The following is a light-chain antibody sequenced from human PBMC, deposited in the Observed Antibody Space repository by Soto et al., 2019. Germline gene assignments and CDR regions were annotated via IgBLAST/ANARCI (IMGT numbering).Light chain of an antibody. CDR3: QQYGSSPRT. CDR2: GAS. Sequence: IVLTQSPVTLSLSPGVRATLSCRASQSVSSSYLAWYQQKPGQAPRLLIYGASSRATGIPDRFSGSGSGTDFTLTISRLEPEDFAVYYCQQYGSSPRTFGQGTKVDIK. CDR1: QSVSSSY. J-gene: IGKJ1*01. V-gene: IGKV3-20*01.